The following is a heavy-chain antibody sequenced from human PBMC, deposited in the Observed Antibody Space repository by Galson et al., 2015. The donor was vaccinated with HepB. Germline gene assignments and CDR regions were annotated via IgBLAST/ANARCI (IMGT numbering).Heavy chain of an antibody. CDR2: IYPGDSDT. CDR1: GYSFTSYW. Sequence: QSGAEVKKPGESLKISCKGSGYSFTSYWIGWVRQMPGKGLEWMGIIYPGDSDTRYSPSFQGQVTISADKSISTAYLQWSSLKASDTAMYYCARAAYCGGDCYPYYFDYWGQGTLVTVSS. D-gene: IGHD2-21*02. J-gene: IGHJ4*02. CDR3: ARAAYCGGDCYPYYFDY. V-gene: IGHV5-51*01.